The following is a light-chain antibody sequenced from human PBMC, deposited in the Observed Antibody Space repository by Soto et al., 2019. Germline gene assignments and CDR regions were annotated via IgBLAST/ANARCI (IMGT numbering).Light chain of an antibody. CDR3: QQYNSYSPIT. J-gene: IGKJ5*01. Sequence: DIQMTQSPSTLSAYVGDRVTITCRASQSISSWLAWYQQKPGKAPKLLIYKASSLESGVPSRFSGSGSGTEFTLTISSLQPDDFATYYCQQYNSYSPITFGQGTRLEI. CDR2: KAS. CDR1: QSISSW. V-gene: IGKV1-5*03.